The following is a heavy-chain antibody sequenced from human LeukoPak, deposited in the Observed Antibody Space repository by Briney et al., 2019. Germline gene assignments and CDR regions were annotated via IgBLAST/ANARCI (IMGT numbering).Heavy chain of an antibody. CDR1: GGTFSSYA. V-gene: IGHV1-69*04. CDR2: IIPIFGIA. D-gene: IGHD3-22*01. J-gene: IGHJ5*02. Sequence: SVEVSCKASGGTFSSYAISWVRQAPGQGLEWMGRIIPIFGIANYAQKFQGRVTITADKSTSTAYMELSSLRSEDTAVYYCARGSYYYDSSGPEAPWGQGTLVTVSS. CDR3: ARGSYYYDSSGPEAP.